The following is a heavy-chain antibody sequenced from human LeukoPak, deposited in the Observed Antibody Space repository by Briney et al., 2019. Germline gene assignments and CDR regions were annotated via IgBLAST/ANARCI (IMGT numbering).Heavy chain of an antibody. Sequence: ASVKVSCKASGFTFTSYGISWVRQAPGQGLEWMGWVSAYADDTNYVQKFQGRVTMTTDTSTSTAYMELRSLRSDDTAVYYCARDCIGCHGFDYWGQGTLVTVSS. CDR3: ARDCIGCHGFDY. D-gene: IGHD2-15*01. V-gene: IGHV1-18*01. J-gene: IGHJ4*02. CDR2: VSAYADDT. CDR1: GFTFTSYG.